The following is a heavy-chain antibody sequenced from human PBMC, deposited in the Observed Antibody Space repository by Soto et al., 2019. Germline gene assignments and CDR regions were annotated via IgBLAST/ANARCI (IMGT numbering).Heavy chain of an antibody. CDR1: GFTVSSNY. V-gene: IGHV3-53*01. CDR2: IYSGGST. D-gene: IGHD1-26*01. J-gene: IGHJ6*02. CDR3: ARDPGGATRYYYGMDV. Sequence: PGGSLRLSCAASGFTVSSNYMSWVRQAPGKGLEWVSVIYSGGSTYYADSVKGRFTISRDNAKNTLYLQMNSLRAEDTAVYYCARDPGGATRYYYGMDVWGQGTTVTVSS.